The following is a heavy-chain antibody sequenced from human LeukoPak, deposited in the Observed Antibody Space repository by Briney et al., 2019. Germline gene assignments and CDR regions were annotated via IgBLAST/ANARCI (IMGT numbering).Heavy chain of an antibody. D-gene: IGHD3-3*01. CDR2: ISGSGGST. Sequence: GGSLRLSCAASGFTFSSYAMSWVRQAPGKGLEWVSAISGSGGSTYYADSMKGRFTISRDNSKNTLYLQMNSLRAVDTAVYYCAKDSPYYDFWSGYSRFDYWGQGTLVTVSS. CDR3: AKDSPYYDFWSGYSRFDY. CDR1: GFTFSSYA. V-gene: IGHV3-23*01. J-gene: IGHJ4*02.